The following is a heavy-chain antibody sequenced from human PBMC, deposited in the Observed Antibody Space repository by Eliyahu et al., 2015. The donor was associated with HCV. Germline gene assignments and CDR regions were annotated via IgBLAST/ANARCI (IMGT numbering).Heavy chain of an antibody. CDR3: ARENYHGSGIDY. CDR2: ISAYNGNT. CDR1: GYTFINYG. V-gene: IGHV1-18*01. D-gene: IGHD3-10*01. J-gene: IGHJ4*02. Sequence: QVQLVQSGAEVKKPGASVKVSCKASGYTFINYGISWVRQAPGQGLEWMGWISAYNGNTNYAQRLRGRVTVTTDTSTSTAYMEVRSLRSDDTAVYYCARENYHGSGIDYWGQGTLVTVSS.